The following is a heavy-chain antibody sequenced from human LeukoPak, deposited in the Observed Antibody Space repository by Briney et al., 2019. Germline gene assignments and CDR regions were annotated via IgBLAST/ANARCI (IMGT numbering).Heavy chain of an antibody. CDR1: GGSISGYF. V-gene: IGHV4-59*08. J-gene: IGHJ4*02. Sequence: SETLSLTCTVSGGSISGYFWSWIRQPPGEGLEWIGYIYSTGTTNYNPSLKSRVTISVDTSKDQFSLKLSSVTAADTAVYYCARSPEAVYYFDCWGQGTLVTVSS. CDR3: ARSPEAVYYFDC. CDR2: IYSTGTT. D-gene: IGHD2-15*01.